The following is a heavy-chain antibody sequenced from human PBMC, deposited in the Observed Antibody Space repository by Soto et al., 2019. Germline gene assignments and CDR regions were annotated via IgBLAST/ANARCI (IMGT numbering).Heavy chain of an antibody. CDR2: FWYDASAQ. Sequence: GGSLSLSCTTSGFTFTSYSMHWVRQAPGKGLEWVATFWYDASAQRYADSVRGRFTISRDPSRGTVYLLMDSLRTDDTAVYYCVFGSWNQYFFDLWGQEILVTVSS. V-gene: IGHV3-33*08. D-gene: IGHD6-13*01. CDR1: GFTFTSYS. CDR3: VFGSWNQYFFDL. J-gene: IGHJ4*02.